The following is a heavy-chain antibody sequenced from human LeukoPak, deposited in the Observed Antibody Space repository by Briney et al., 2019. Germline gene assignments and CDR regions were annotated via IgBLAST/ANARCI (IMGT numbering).Heavy chain of an antibody. V-gene: IGHV3-48*01. CDR3: TRGVGRRGGTFDF. D-gene: IGHD3-10*01. Sequence: GGSLRLSCAASELSLGAYAMNWVRKAPGKGLEWVSYISASSSATYYAESVKGRFTISRDNGQNSLYLQMNSLTAGDTAVYYCTRGVGRRGGTFDFWGQGTLVTVSS. CDR2: ISASSSAT. CDR1: ELSLGAYA. J-gene: IGHJ4*02.